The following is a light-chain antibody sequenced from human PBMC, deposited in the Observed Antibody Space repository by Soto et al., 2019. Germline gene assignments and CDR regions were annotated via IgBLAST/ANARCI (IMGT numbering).Light chain of an antibody. CDR3: QQSYSTPYT. V-gene: IGKV1-39*01. Sequence: DIQVTQSPSSLSASVGDRVTISCRASQSISTYLNWYQHKPGKAPKLLIHAASSLRSGVPSRFSGSGSGTEFTLTISSLQPEDFATYHCQQSYSTPYTFGQGTKLEIK. CDR1: QSISTY. J-gene: IGKJ2*01. CDR2: AAS.